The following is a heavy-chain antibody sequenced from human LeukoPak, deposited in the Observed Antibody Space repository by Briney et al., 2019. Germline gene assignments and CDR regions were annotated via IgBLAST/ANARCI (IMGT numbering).Heavy chain of an antibody. CDR1: GYTFTSYY. D-gene: IGHD6-19*01. J-gene: IGHJ4*02. Sequence: ASVKVSCKASGYTFTSYYIHWVRQAPGQGLEWMGIINPCGGSTRYEQEFQGRVIMTRDMSTSTVYMELSSLRSEDTAVFYCARHGQYSSGWYYFDYWGQGTLVTVSS. V-gene: IGHV1-46*01. CDR3: ARHGQYSSGWYYFDY. CDR2: INPCGGST.